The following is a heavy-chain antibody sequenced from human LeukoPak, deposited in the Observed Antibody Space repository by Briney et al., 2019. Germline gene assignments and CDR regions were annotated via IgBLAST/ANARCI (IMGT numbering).Heavy chain of an antibody. CDR2: IYHSGST. V-gene: IGHV4-30-2*01. Sequence: SQTLSLTCAVSGGSISSGGYSWSWIRQPPGKGLEWIGYIYHSGSTYYNPSLKSRVTISVDTSKNQFSLKLSSVTAADTAVYYCARGTRYCSSTSCYRGYYYYGMDVWGQGTTVTVSS. J-gene: IGHJ6*02. CDR1: GGSISSGGYS. CDR3: ARGTRYCSSTSCYRGYYYYGMDV. D-gene: IGHD2-2*02.